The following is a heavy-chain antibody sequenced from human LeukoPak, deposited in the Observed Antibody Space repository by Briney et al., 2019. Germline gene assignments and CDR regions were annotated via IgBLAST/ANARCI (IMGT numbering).Heavy chain of an antibody. CDR1: GFTFTSYD. CDR2: ISFDGSKK. CDR3: ARIAVAAKTYFQH. V-gene: IGHV3-30-3*01. Sequence: GRSLRLSCAASGFTFTSYDMHWVRQAPGKGLEWVAGISFDGSKKYYADSMKGRLTISRDNSKNTMYLQMNNLRDEDTAVYYCARIAVAAKTYFQHWGQGTLVTVSS. J-gene: IGHJ1*01. D-gene: IGHD6-19*01.